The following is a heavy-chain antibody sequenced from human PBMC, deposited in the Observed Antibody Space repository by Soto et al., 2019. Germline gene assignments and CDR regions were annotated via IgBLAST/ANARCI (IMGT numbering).Heavy chain of an antibody. CDR1: GGTFSTYG. V-gene: IGHV1-69*01. D-gene: IGHD1-26*01. CDR2: IIPISGSI. CDR3: ASRERVDAFDV. J-gene: IGHJ3*01. Sequence: QVQLVQSGAEVKKPGSSVKVSCKASGGTFSTYGITWVRQASGQGLEWMGGIIPISGSIKFAQKLQGRLTIIPDESTSAVYMELSSVTSEDTAVYYCASRERVDAFDVWGQGTMVTVSS.